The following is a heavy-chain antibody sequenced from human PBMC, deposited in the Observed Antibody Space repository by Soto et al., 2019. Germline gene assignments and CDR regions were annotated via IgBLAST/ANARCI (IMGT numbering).Heavy chain of an antibody. CDR3: ARRLPYYDSSGTGTYYYYGMDV. CDR2: IYPGDSDT. D-gene: IGHD3-22*01. CDR1: GYSFTSYW. Sequence: PGESLKISCKGPGYSFTSYWIGWVRQMPGKGLEWMGIIYPGDSDTRYSPSFQGQVTISADKSISTAYLQWSSLKASDTAMYYCARRLPYYDSSGTGTYYYYGMDVWGQGTTVTVSS. V-gene: IGHV5-51*01. J-gene: IGHJ6*02.